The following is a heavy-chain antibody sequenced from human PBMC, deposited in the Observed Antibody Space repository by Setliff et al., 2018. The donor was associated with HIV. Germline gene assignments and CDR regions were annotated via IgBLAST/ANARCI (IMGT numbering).Heavy chain of an antibody. CDR1: GFTFSSYG. CDR2: IRYDGSNR. CDR3: AKNLYRSPWSPLDY. J-gene: IGHJ4*02. D-gene: IGHD6-19*01. V-gene: IGHV3-30*02. Sequence: GGSLRLSCAASGFTFSSYGMHWVRQAPGKGLEWVAFIRYDGSNRYYADSVKGRFTISRDNSKNTLYLQMNSLRPEDTAVYYCAKNLYRSPWSPLDYWGQGTLVTVSS.